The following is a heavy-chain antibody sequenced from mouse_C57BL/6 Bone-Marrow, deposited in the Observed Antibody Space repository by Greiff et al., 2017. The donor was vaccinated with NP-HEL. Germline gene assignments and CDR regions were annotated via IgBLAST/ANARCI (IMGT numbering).Heavy chain of an antibody. Sequence: EVQLVESGGGLVQPGGSLSLSCAASGFTFTDYYMSWVRQPPGKALEWLGFIRNKANGYTTEYSASVKGRFTISRDNSQSILYLQMNALRAEDSATYYCARSRHRGSKAWFAYWGQGTLVTVSA. CDR3: ARSRHRGSKAWFAY. V-gene: IGHV7-3*01. CDR2: IRNKANGYTT. CDR1: GFTFTDYY. D-gene: IGHD1-3*01. J-gene: IGHJ3*01.